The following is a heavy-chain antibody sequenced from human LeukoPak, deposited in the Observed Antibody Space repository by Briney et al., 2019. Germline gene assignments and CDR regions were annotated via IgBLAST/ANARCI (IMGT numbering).Heavy chain of an antibody. V-gene: IGHV4-59*08. CDR2: IYYSGST. CDR3: ARTYYDFWSGYYSSARYYFDY. Sequence: SETLSLTCTVSGGSISSYYWSWIRQPPGKGLEWIGYIYYSGSTNYNPSLKSRVTISVDTSKNQFSLKLSSVTAADTDVYYCARTYYDFWSGYYSSARYYFDYWGQGTLVTVSS. J-gene: IGHJ4*02. CDR1: GGSISSYY. D-gene: IGHD3-3*01.